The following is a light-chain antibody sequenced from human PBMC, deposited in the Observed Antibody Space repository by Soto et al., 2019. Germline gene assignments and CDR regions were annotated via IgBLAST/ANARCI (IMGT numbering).Light chain of an antibody. CDR2: GAS. J-gene: IGKJ4*01. Sequence: EIVMTQSPATLSVSPGERVTLSCRASQSVSSNLAWYQQKPGQAPRLLIHGASTRATGIPARFRGSGSGTEFTLTISSLQSDDSAVYYCQQYNTWPPTFGGGTKVAIK. V-gene: IGKV3-15*01. CDR3: QQYNTWPPT. CDR1: QSVSSN.